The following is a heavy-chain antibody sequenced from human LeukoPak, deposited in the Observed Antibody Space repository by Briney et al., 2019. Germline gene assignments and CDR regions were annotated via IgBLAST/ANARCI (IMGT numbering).Heavy chain of an antibody. V-gene: IGHV1-69*05. CDR3: AREYYYDSSGHALNSFDY. CDR2: IIPIFGTA. D-gene: IGHD3-22*01. J-gene: IGHJ4*02. CDR1: GGTFSSYA. Sequence: SVKVSCKASGGTFSSYAISWVRQAPGQGLEWMGRIIPIFGTANYAQKFQGRVTITTDESTSTAYMELSSLRSEDTAVYYCAREYYYDSSGHALNSFDYWGQGTLVTVSS.